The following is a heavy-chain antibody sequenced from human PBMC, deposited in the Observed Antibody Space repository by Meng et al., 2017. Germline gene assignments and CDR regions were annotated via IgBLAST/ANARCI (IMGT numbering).Heavy chain of an antibody. J-gene: IGHJ4*02. Sequence: GADVKNPGASVKVSCKPSGYSSTSYYIHGLRQAPGQGLEWMGRIDPNSGVTEYAHKFHGRVTVTGDTSISTAYMELRRLTSDDTAVYYCARDEDISAAGKLFGDYWGQGTLVTASS. CDR1: GYSSTSYY. CDR2: IDPNSGVT. CDR3: ARDEDISAAGKLFGDY. V-gene: IGHV1-2*06. D-gene: IGHD6-13*01.